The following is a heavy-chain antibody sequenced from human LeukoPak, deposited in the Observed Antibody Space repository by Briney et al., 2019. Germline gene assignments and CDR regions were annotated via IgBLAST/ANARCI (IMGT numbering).Heavy chain of an antibody. V-gene: IGHV3-21*01. Sequence: GGSLRLSFAASGFPFSSYSMNWVRPAPGKGLEWVSSIISSSSYIYYSDSVKGRFTISRDNAKNSLYLQMNSLRAEDTAVYYCARDLWFGETLDYWGQGTLVTVSS. CDR3: ARDLWFGETLDY. CDR2: IISSSSYI. D-gene: IGHD3-10*01. J-gene: IGHJ4*02. CDR1: GFPFSSYS.